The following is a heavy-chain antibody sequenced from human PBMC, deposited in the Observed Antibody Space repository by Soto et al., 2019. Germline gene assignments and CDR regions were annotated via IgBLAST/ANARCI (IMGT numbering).Heavy chain of an antibody. CDR2: INHSGST. Sequence: PSETLSLTCAVYGENFSGYYLSWIRQPPGKGLEWIGEINHSGSTNYKPSLKSRVTLSVDTSKNQFSLKLSSVTAADTAVYYCTRQAIAARSYWGQGTLVTVSS. CDR3: TRQAIAARSY. J-gene: IGHJ1*01. D-gene: IGHD6-6*01. CDR1: GENFSGYY. V-gene: IGHV4-34*08.